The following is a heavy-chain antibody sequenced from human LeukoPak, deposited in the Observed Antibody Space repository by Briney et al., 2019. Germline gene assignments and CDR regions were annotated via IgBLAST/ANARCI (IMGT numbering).Heavy chain of an antibody. V-gene: IGHV3-23*01. Sequence: PGGSLRLSCAGSGFNFSTYAMSWVRQAPGKGLEWVSAITGGGGNTYYADSVKGRFAISRDNSKNTLYLQMNILRAEDTAVYSCAKDLRDHTGLGAFDIWGQGTMVTVSS. CDR2: ITGGGGNT. CDR3: AKDLRDHTGLGAFDI. D-gene: IGHD3-16*01. CDR1: GFNFSTYA. J-gene: IGHJ3*02.